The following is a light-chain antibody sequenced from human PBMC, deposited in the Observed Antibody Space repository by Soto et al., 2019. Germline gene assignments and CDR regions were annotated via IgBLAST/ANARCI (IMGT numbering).Light chain of an antibody. Sequence: QSALTQPRSVSGSPGQSVTISYTGTSSDVGSYNSVSWFQQHPGNAPKPMIYDVSKRPSGVPDRFSGSKSGSTASLTISGLQADDEADYYCCSYAGSYTWVFGGGTKLTVL. V-gene: IGLV2-11*01. CDR3: CSYAGSYTWV. CDR1: SSDVGSYNS. CDR2: DVS. J-gene: IGLJ2*01.